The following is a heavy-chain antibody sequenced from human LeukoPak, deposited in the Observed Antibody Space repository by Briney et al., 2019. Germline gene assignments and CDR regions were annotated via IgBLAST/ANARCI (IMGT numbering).Heavy chain of an antibody. J-gene: IGHJ4*02. CDR1: GGTFSSYA. V-gene: IGHV1-69*04. CDR3: ARDRYYYDSSGYHTFDY. D-gene: IGHD3-22*01. CDR2: IIPILGIA. Sequence: SVKVSCKASGGTFSSYAISWVRQAPGQGLEWMGRIIPILGIANYAQKFQGRVTITADKSTSTAYMELSSLRSEDTAVYYCARDRYYYDSSGYHTFDYWGQGTLVTVSS.